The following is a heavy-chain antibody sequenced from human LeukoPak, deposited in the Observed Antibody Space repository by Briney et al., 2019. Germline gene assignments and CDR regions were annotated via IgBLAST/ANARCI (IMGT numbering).Heavy chain of an antibody. CDR1: GFTFSSYS. V-gene: IGHV3-21*01. D-gene: IGHD6-19*01. Sequence: GGSLRLSCAASGFTFSSYSMNWVRQAPGKGLEWASSISSSSSYIYYADSVKGRSTISRDNAKNSLYLQMNSLRAEDTAVYYCARDKLQWLVSPWGQGTLVTVSS. CDR2: ISSSSSYI. J-gene: IGHJ5*02. CDR3: ARDKLQWLVSP.